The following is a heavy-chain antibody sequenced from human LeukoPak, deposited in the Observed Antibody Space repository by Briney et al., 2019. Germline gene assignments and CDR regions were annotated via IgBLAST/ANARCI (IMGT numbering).Heavy chain of an antibody. CDR3: ARTIAQYANSWLYFYYGLDV. Sequence: GGSLRLSCTASGVTFGGYAMSWVRQAPGKGLEWVSSISGGREDTYYADSVKGRFTISRDNSKTTLYLQMNSRRAEDTAVYYCARTIAQYANSWLYFYYGLDVWGQGTTVTVSS. J-gene: IGHJ6*02. V-gene: IGHV3-23*01. CDR1: GVTFGGYA. D-gene: IGHD6-13*01. CDR2: ISGGREDT.